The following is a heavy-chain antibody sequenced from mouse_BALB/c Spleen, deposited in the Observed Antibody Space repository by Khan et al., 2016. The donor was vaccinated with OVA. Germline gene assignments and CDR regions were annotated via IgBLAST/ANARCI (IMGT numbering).Heavy chain of an antibody. Sequence: EVQLQESGAELVKSGDTVKLSCTASGLNIKDTYMHWQKQWPEQGQEWIGRIDPPNGNTKYDPKFKGKATITAETSSNTAYPQLISLTSADTSVYFCARMARKWGQGTTLTVSS. CDR2: IDPPNGNT. V-gene: IGHV14-3*02. CDR3: ARMARK. CDR1: GLNIKDTY. J-gene: IGHJ2*01.